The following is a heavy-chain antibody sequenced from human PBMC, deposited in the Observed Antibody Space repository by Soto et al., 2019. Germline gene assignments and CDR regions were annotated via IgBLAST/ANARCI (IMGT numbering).Heavy chain of an antibody. CDR3: ATTIAAGGTVTHYYGLDV. CDR2: IAWNSDII. J-gene: IGHJ6*02. CDR1: GFSFEDYA. Sequence: SLRLSCAASGFSFEDYAMHWVRQAPGKGLEWVSGIAWNSDIIGYADSVKGRFTISRDNGKNSLKVTSVTAADTAVYYCATTIAAGGTVTHYYGLDVWGQGTTVTVSS. D-gene: IGHD6-13*01. V-gene: IGHV3-9*01.